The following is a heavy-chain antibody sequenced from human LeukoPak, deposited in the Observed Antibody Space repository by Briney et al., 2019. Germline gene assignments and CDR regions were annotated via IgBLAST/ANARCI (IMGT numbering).Heavy chain of an antibody. CDR3: ARSTTPNENEYFEH. CDR2: IIPIFGTA. J-gene: IGHJ1*01. Sequence: EASVKVSCKASGGTFSSYAISWVRQAPGQGLEWMGGIIPIFGTANYAQKFQGRVTITADKSTSTAYMELSRLRSDDTAVYYCARSTTPNENEYFEHWGQGTLVTVSS. D-gene: IGHD2/OR15-2a*01. CDR1: GGTFSSYA. V-gene: IGHV1-69*06.